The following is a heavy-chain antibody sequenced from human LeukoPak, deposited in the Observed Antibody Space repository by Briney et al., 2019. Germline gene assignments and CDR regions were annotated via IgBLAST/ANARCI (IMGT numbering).Heavy chain of an antibody. CDR1: GFTFSSYA. CDR3: ARALDGLGDSPDY. J-gene: IGHJ4*02. D-gene: IGHD2-21*02. CDR2: ISYDGSNK. Sequence: GGSLRLSCAASGFTFSSYAMHWVRQAPGKGLEWVAVISYDGSNKYYADSVKGRFTISRDNSKNTLYLQMNSLRAEDTAVYYCARALDGLGDSPDYWGQGTLVTVFS. V-gene: IGHV3-30-3*01.